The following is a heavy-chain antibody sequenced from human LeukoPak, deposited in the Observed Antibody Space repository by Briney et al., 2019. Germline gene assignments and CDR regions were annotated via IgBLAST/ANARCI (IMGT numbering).Heavy chain of an antibody. CDR3: ARAGTESKWGLPQADYYYMDV. D-gene: IGHD7-27*01. J-gene: IGHJ6*03. CDR1: GYTFTGYY. CDR2: TNPNSGDT. V-gene: IGHV1-2*02. Sequence: ASVKVSCKASGYTFTGYYIHWVRQAPGQGLEWMGWTNPNSGDTNYAQKFQGRVTMTRDTSISTASMELTNLRSDDTALYYCARAGTESKWGLPQADYYYMDVWGKGTTVTVSS.